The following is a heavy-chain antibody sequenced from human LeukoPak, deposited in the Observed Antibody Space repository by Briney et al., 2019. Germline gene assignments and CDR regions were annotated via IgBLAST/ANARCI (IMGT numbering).Heavy chain of an antibody. CDR3: ARVYGSSNYYYDRYYYYMHV. CDR2: VSGSGAST. D-gene: IGHD3-22*01. V-gene: IGHV3-23*01. CDR1: GFYFESYA. Sequence: GGSLRLSCATSGFYFESYAMSWVRQAPGEGLEWVSGVSGSGASTYYADSVKGRFTISRDSSKNTLYLQLNSLRVADTAVYYCARVYGSSNYYYDRYYYYMHVWGRGTTVTVSS. J-gene: IGHJ6*03.